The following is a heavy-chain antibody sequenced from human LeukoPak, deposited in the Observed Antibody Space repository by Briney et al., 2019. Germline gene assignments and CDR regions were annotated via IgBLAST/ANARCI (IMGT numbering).Heavy chain of an antibody. D-gene: IGHD2-21*02. CDR3: TIDGCGGACYLDY. J-gene: IGHJ4*02. CDR1: GFTFYNYA. Sequence: GGSLRLSCAASGFTFYNYAMSWVRQAPVKGLEWVAQIWFDGSNIYYADSVRGRFTISRDNSKNTLYLQMNSLRAEDTAIYYCTIDGCGGACYLDYWGQGTLVTVSS. CDR2: IWFDGSNI. V-gene: IGHV3-33*03.